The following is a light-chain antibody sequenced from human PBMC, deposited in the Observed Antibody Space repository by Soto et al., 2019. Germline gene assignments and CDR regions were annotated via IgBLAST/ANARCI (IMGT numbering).Light chain of an antibody. CDR1: TGAVTSGHY. CDR2: DTS. Sequence: QAVVTQEPSLTVSPGGTVTLTCGSSTGAVTSGHYPYWFQQKPGQAPRTLFYDTSNKHSWTPARFSGSLLGGKAALTLSGAQPEDEAEYYCLLSYSGALVVFGGGTKVTVL. CDR3: LLSYSGALVV. V-gene: IGLV7-46*01. J-gene: IGLJ2*01.